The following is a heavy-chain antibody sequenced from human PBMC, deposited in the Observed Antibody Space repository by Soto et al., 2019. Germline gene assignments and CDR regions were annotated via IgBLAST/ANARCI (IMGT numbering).Heavy chain of an antibody. V-gene: IGHV1-2*02. CDR3: AMQRGGVVY. D-gene: IGHD6-25*01. CDR1: GYSFTGNS. J-gene: IGHJ4*02. CDR2: INPNNGGT. Sequence: QVHLVQSGAEVKKPGASVKVSCKASGYSFTGNSMHWVRQAPGQGLEWMGWINPNNGGTNYAQKFHGRVTMTRDTSISTAYMDLSRLRSDDTALYYCAMQRGGVVYWGQGTLVTVSS.